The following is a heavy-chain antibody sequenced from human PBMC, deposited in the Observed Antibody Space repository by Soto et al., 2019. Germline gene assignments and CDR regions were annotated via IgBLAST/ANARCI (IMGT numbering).Heavy chain of an antibody. CDR2: IYYTGST. CDR1: GGSISSDNYY. V-gene: IGHV4-30-4*01. J-gene: IGHJ4*02. D-gene: IGHD3-22*01. CDR3: ASTSYFDNSGSAN. Sequence: TLSLTCTVSGGSISSDNYYWSWIRQPPGKGLEWIGYIYYTGSTYYNPSLKSRVVISIDTSQNQFSLKLSSVTAADTAVYYCASTSYFDNSGSANWGQGTLVTVSS.